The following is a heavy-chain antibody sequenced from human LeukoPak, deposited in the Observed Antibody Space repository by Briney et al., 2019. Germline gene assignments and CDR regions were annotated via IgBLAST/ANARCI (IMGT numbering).Heavy chain of an antibody. D-gene: IGHD6-19*01. CDR3: ARVDSSGWYSNFDY. CDR1: GGSISSSNW. J-gene: IGHJ4*02. Sequence: PSGTLSLTCAVSGGSISSSNWWSWVRQPPGKGLEWIGEIYHSGSTNYNSSLKSRVTISVDKSKNQFSLKLSSVTAADTAVYYCARVDSSGWYSNFDYWGQGTLVTVSS. V-gene: IGHV4-4*02. CDR2: IYHSGST.